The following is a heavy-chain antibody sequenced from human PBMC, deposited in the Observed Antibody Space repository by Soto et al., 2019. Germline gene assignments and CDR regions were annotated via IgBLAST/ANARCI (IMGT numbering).Heavy chain of an antibody. D-gene: IGHD3-10*01. CDR1: GFTFSSYD. V-gene: IGHV3-64*01. J-gene: IGHJ4*02. CDR2: ISSNGGTT. Sequence: EVQLAESGGGMVQPGGSLRLSCVASGFTFSSYDMHWVRQAPGKGLEYVSSISSNGGTTYYGNSVKGRVTISRYNSKNTLYLQMGSLRAEDMAVYYCVRRVSGNSDYWGQGTLVTVSS. CDR3: VRRVSGNSDY.